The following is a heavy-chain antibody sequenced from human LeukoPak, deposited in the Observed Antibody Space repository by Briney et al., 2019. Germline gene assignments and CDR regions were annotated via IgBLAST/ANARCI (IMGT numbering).Heavy chain of an antibody. V-gene: IGHV3-23*01. Sequence: PGGSLRLSCVASGFTFSNYGMSWVRQAPGKGLEWVSAISGSGGSTYYADSVKGRFTISRDNSKNTLYLQMNSLRAEDTAVYYCAKEVVAEGTYWGQGTLVTVSS. D-gene: IGHD2-15*01. CDR1: GFTFSNYG. J-gene: IGHJ4*02. CDR2: ISGSGGST. CDR3: AKEVVAEGTY.